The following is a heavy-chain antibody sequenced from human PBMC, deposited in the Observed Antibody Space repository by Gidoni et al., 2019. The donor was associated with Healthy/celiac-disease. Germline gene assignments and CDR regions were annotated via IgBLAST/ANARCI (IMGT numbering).Heavy chain of an antibody. V-gene: IGHV3-53*01. Sequence: EVQLVESGGGLIQPGGSLRLSCAASGFTVSINYMRWVRQAPGKGPEWVSVIYSGGSKYYADSVKGRFTSSRDNSKNTLYLKMNSLRAEDTAVYYCARDQEFDYWGQGTLVTVSS. CDR1: GFTVSINY. CDR3: ARDQEFDY. CDR2: IYSGGSK. J-gene: IGHJ4*02.